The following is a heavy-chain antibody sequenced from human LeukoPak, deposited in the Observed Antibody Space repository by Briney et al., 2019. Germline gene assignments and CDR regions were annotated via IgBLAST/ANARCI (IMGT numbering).Heavy chain of an antibody. D-gene: IGHD5-24*01. CDR3: ARVGEMATIAGY. CDR2: INPSGGST. J-gene: IGHJ4*02. Sequence: ASVKVSCKASGYTFTGYYMHWVRQAPGQGLEWMGIINPSGGSTSYAQKFQGRVTMTRDTSTSTVYMELSSLRSEDTAVYYCARVGEMATIAGYWGQGTLVTVSS. CDR1: GYTFTGYY. V-gene: IGHV1-46*01.